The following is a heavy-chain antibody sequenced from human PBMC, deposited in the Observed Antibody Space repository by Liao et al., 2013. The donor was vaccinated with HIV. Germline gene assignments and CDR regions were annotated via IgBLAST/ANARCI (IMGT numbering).Heavy chain of an antibody. CDR1: GGSISSNW. Sequence: QVQLQESGPGLVKPSATLSLSCNVSGGSISSNWWSWIRQSPGRGLEWIGYIYYSGSTTYSGSTNYSPSLKSRVTISVDTSTNQFSLKLSSVTAADTAVYYCARVGMTTITGYYYYIDVWGKGTTVTVSS. D-gene: IGHD5-24*01. J-gene: IGHJ6*03. CDR2: IYYSGSTTYSGST. V-gene: IGHV4-59*01. CDR3: ARVGMTTITGYYYYIDV.